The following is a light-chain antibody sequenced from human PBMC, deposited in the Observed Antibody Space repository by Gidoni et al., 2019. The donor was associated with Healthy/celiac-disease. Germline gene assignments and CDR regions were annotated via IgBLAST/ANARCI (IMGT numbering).Light chain of an antibody. Sequence: QSVLTQPPSASGTPGQGVTSSCSGSRANIGSNYVYWYQQLPGTAPKRLIYRTNQRPSGVPARFSGSKSGTSASLAISGLRSEDEADYYCAAWDDSLSGWVFGGGTKLPVL. J-gene: IGLJ3*02. CDR3: AAWDDSLSGWV. CDR1: RANIGSNY. CDR2: RTN. V-gene: IGLV1-47*01.